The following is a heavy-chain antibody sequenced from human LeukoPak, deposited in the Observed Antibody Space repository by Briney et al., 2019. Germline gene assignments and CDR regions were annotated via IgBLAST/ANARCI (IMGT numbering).Heavy chain of an antibody. D-gene: IGHD4-11*01. V-gene: IGHV3-30*04. Sequence: GSPLRLFCAVSGFTFSSYAMLWLRQAPGRGLEWVADISYDGSNKYYADSVKGRFTISRDNSKNTLYLQMNSLRAEDTAVYYCAKTTVTPPYYMDVWGKGTTVTVSS. J-gene: IGHJ6*03. CDR1: GFTFSSYA. CDR2: ISYDGSNK. CDR3: AKTTVTPPYYMDV.